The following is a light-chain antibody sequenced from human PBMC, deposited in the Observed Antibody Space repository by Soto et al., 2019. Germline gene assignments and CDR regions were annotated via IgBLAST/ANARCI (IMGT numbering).Light chain of an antibody. CDR1: GSDIGTFNR. Sequence: QSVLTQPPSVSGSPGQSVAISCTGTGSDIGTFNRVSWYQQSPGTAPKLIIYDVSDRPSGVPDRFSGSKSGNTASLTISGLQAGDEADYYCSSYTSISTYVFGTGTKATVL. V-gene: IGLV2-18*02. J-gene: IGLJ1*01. CDR3: SSYTSISTYV. CDR2: DVS.